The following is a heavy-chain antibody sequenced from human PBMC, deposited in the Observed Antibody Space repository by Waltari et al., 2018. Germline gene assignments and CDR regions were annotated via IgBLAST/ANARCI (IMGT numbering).Heavy chain of an antibody. CDR1: GFTFSSYG. V-gene: IGHV3-30*02. D-gene: IGHD2-15*01. CDR2: IRYDGSNK. J-gene: IGHJ3*02. Sequence: QVQLVESGGGVVQPGGSLRLSCAASGFTFSSYGMHWVRQAPGKGLEWVAFIRYDGSNKYYADSVKGRFTISRDNSKNTLYLQMNSLRAEDTAVYYCVRAYCSGGSCGDAFDIWGQGTMVTVSS. CDR3: VRAYCSGGSCGDAFDI.